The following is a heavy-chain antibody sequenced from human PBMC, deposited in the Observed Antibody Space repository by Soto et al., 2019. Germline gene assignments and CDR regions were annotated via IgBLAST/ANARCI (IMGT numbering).Heavy chain of an antibody. J-gene: IGHJ4*02. CDR1: GGSISSYY. CDR3: ARHAYWGDYYFDY. CDR2: IYYSGST. Sequence: PSETLSLTCTVSGGSISSYYWSWIRQPPGKGLEWIGYIYYSGSTNYNPSLKSRVTISVDTSKNQFSLKLSSVTAADTAVYYCARHAYWGDYYFDYWGQGTLVTVSS. D-gene: IGHD2-21*02. V-gene: IGHV4-59*08.